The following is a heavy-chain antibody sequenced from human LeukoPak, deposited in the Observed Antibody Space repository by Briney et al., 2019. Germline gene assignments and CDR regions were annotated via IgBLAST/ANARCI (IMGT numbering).Heavy chain of an antibody. D-gene: IGHD3-16*01. V-gene: IGHV4-59*01. CDR1: GGSISSYY. J-gene: IGHJ6*02. CDR2: IYYSGST. CDR3: ARAFGYYYGMDV. Sequence: PSETLSLTCTVSGGSISSYYWSWIRQPPGKGLEWIGYIYYSGSTNYNPSLKSRVTISVDTSKNQFSLKLSSVTAADTAVYYCARAFGYYYGMDVWGQGTTVTVSS.